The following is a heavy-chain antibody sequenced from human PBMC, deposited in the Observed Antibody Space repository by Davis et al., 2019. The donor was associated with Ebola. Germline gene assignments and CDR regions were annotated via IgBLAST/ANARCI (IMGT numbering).Heavy chain of an antibody. J-gene: IGHJ4*02. CDR3: ARVHDSSGYHDYYFDY. D-gene: IGHD3-22*01. V-gene: IGHV4-59*12. Sequence: ESLKISCAASGFTFTNAWMSWVRQAPGKGLEWIGYIYYSGSTNYNPSLKSRVAISVDTSKNQFSLRLSSVTAADTAVYYCARVHDSSGYHDYYFDYWGQGTLVTVSS. CDR2: IYYSGST. CDR1: GFTFTNAW.